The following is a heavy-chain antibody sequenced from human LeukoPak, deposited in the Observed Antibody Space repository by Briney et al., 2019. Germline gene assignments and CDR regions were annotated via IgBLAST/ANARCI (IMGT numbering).Heavy chain of an antibody. Sequence: GGSLRLSCAASGFTFSSYAMHWVRQAPGKGLEWVAFVRYDGSNKYYADSVKGRFTISRDNSKNTLYLQMNSLRGEDTAVYYCAKSGSNYGYVWGSYRPTEYYFDYWGQGTLVTVSS. CDR2: VRYDGSNK. CDR3: AKSGSNYGYVWGSYRPTEYYFDY. CDR1: GFTFSSYA. D-gene: IGHD3-16*02. J-gene: IGHJ4*02. V-gene: IGHV3-30*02.